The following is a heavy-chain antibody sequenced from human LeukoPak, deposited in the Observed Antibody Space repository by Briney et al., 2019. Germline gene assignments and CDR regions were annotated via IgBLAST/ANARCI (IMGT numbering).Heavy chain of an antibody. V-gene: IGHV3-30*03. Sequence: GGSLRLSCAASGFTFSNYGMHWVRQAPGKGLEWVAVISYDGSYKYYADSVKGRFTISRDNSKNTLFLHMNSLRVEDTAVYYCARGGGHAFDIWGQGTMVTVSS. J-gene: IGHJ3*02. CDR3: ARGGGHAFDI. CDR2: ISYDGSYK. D-gene: IGHD3-16*01. CDR1: GFTFSNYG.